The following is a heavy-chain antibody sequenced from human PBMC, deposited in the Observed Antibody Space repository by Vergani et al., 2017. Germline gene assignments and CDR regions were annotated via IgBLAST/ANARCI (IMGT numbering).Heavy chain of an antibody. CDR2: IWYDGSNK. J-gene: IGHJ4*02. D-gene: IGHD2-21*02. CDR1: GFTFSSYG. V-gene: IGHV3-33*01. CDR3: VREMTEGGFDY. Sequence: QVQLVESGGGVVQPGRSLRLSCAASGFTFSSYGMHWVRQAPGKGLEWVAVIWYDGSNKYYADSVKGRFTISRDNSKNTLYLQMTSLRAEDTAVYYCVREMTEGGFDYWGQGTLVTVSS.